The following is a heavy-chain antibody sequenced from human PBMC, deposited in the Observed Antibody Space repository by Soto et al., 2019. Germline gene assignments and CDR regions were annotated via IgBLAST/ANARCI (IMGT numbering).Heavy chain of an antibody. J-gene: IGHJ4*02. CDR2: VRYTGST. V-gene: IGHV4-59*08. D-gene: IGHD6-13*01. Sequence: SKTLSLTCTVSGGSLSPYYWTWIRQSPGKGLEWFGYVRYTGSTNYNPSLRGRVTMSVDTSRNQFTLTLSSVTAADTAVYYCARHSNIWLFDYCGQGALVTISS. CDR3: ARHSNIWLFDY. CDR1: GGSLSPYY.